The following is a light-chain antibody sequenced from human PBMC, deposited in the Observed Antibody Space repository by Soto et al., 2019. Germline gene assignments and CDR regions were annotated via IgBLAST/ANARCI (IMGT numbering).Light chain of an antibody. CDR1: QSVNLN. CDR2: GAS. Sequence: EIVMTQSPATLSVSPGETATLSCRASQSVNLNLAWYQQKPGQAPRLLIYGASIRATGIPARFSGSGAGKDFTPPINARQSEDLADNYWQECFSWPPPPFGGGPTGEIK. V-gene: IGKV3-15*01. J-gene: IGKJ4*01. CDR3: QECFSWPPPP.